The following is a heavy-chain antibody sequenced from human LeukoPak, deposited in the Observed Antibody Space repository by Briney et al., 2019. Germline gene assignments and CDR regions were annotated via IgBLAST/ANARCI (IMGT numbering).Heavy chain of an antibody. J-gene: IGHJ4*02. CDR2: IKQDGSEK. CDR1: GFTFSSYW. V-gene: IGHV3-7*03. CDR3: AKQFPLYYYDSSGYYDY. D-gene: IGHD3-22*01. Sequence: GGSLRLSCAASGFTFSSYWMSWVRQAPGKGLEWVANIKQDGSEKYYVDSVKGRFTISRDNSKNTLYLQMNSLRAEDTAVYYCAKQFPLYYYDSSGYYDYWGQGTLVTVSS.